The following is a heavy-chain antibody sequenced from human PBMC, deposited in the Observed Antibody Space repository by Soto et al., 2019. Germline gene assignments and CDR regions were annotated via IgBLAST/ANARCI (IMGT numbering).Heavy chain of an antibody. V-gene: IGHV4-4*02. D-gene: IGHD3-10*01. Sequence: SETLSLTCAVSGDSISSSFWWSWVRQPPGKGLEWIGEIYHTESTVYNPSLKSRVTISVDKSKNQFSLNLDSVTAADTAVYYFASYDFGVVGDWGRRILVRVSS. CDR2: IYHTEST. CDR3: ASYDFGVVGD. CDR1: GDSISSSFW. J-gene: IGHJ4*02.